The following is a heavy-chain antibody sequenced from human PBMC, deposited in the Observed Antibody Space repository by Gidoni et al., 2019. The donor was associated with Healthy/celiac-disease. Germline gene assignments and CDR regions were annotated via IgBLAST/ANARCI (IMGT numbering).Heavy chain of an antibody. D-gene: IGHD6-19*01. V-gene: IGHV3-30*03. CDR2: ISYDGSNK. CDR3: ASDESIAVAATDY. Sequence: QVQLVESGGGVVQPGRSLRLSCAASGFTFSSYGMYWVRQAPGKGLEWVAVISYDGSNKYYADSVKGRFTISRDNSKNTLYLQMNSLRAEDTAVYYCASDESIAVAATDYWGQGTLVTVSS. CDR1: GFTFSSYG. J-gene: IGHJ4*02.